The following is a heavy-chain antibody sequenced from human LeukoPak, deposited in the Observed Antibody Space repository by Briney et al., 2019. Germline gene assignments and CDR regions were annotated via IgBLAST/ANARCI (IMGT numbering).Heavy chain of an antibody. CDR3: ARHTPPGYSSSWPENFDY. CDR2: IYYSGST. D-gene: IGHD6-13*01. Sequence: SETLSPTCTVSGGSISSYYWSWIRQPPGKGLEWIGYIYYSGSTNYNPSLKSRVTISVDTSKNQFSLKLSSVTAADTAVYYCARHTPPGYSSSWPENFDYWGQGTLVTVSS. CDR1: GGSISSYY. J-gene: IGHJ4*02. V-gene: IGHV4-59*08.